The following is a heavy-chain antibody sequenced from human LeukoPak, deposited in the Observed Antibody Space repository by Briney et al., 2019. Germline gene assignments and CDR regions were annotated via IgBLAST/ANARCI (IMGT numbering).Heavy chain of an antibody. Sequence: PGGSLRLSCAASGFTFSNAWMSGVRQAPGKGLEWVGRIKSKTDGRTTDYAAPVKGRFTISRDDSKNTLYLQMNSLKTEDTAVYYCTTAPYSLSENVYWGQGTLVTVSS. CDR1: GFTFSNAW. CDR2: IKSKTDGRTT. CDR3: TTAPYSLSENVY. V-gene: IGHV3-15*01. J-gene: IGHJ4*02. D-gene: IGHD2-21*01.